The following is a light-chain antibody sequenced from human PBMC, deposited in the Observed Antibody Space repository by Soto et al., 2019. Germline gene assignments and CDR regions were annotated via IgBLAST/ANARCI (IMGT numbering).Light chain of an antibody. V-gene: IGLV2-8*01. CDR3: CSHSASIHWV. CDR2: EIN. J-gene: IGLJ3*02. Sequence: QSVLTQPPSASGSPGQSVTISCTGTSSDVGAYDYVSWYQQHPGKAPKLMIYEINKRPSGVPDRFSGSKSGNTASLTVSGLQAEDDAVYYCCSHSASIHWVFGGGTKLTVL. CDR1: SSDVGAYDY.